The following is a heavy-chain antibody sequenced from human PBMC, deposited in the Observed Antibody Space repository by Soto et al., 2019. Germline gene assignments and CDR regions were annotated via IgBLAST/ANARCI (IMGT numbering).Heavy chain of an antibody. CDR2: IYSGGST. Sequence: LRLSFAASGFTVSRNYMSWVRQAPGKGLEWGSVIYSGGSTYYADSVKGRFTISRDNSKNTLYLQMNSLRAEDTAVYYCAREMATTTGYFEYWGQATPVTVSS. CDR1: GFTVSRNY. J-gene: IGHJ4*02. V-gene: IGHV3-53*01. D-gene: IGHD4-4*01. CDR3: AREMATTTGYFEY.